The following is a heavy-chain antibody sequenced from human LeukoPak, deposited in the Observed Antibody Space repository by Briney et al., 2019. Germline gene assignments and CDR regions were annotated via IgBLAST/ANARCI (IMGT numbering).Heavy chain of an antibody. CDR1: GFTFSSYS. J-gene: IGHJ6*02. CDR2: ISSSSSYI. D-gene: IGHD2-2*01. CDR3: ARSIVVVPAAMGASSGYGMDV. Sequence: GGSLRLSCAASGFTFSSYSMNWVRQAPGKGLEWVSSISSSSSYIYYADSVKGRFTISRDNAENSLYLQMNSLRAEDTAVYYCARSIVVVPAAMGASSGYGMDVWGQGTTVTVSS. V-gene: IGHV3-21*01.